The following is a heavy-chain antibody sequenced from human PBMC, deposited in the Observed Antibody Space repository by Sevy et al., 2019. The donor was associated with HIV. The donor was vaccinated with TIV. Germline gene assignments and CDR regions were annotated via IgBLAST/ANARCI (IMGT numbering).Heavy chain of an antibody. J-gene: IGHJ3*02. CDR1: GFTFSNYA. CDR2: ISKDGSQK. Sequence: GGCLRLSCAASGFTFSNYAMHCVRQAPGKGPEWVAVISKDGSQKYYGDTVKGRFTISRDSLGNMLYLQMNSLRIVDTAVYYCAKGVLGDISLSLFDIWGHGTQVVVSS. CDR3: AKGVLGDISLSLFDI. V-gene: IGHV3-30*18. D-gene: IGHD3-16*02.